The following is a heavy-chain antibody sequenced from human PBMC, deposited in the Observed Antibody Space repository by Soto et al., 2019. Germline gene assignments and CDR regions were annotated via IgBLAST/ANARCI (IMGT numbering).Heavy chain of an antibody. CDR3: AREFRIAAAGTGPGNWFDP. Sequence: SETLSLTCTVSGGSISSGGYYWSWIRQHPGKGLEWIGYIYYSGSTYYNPSLKSRVTISVDTSKNQFSLKLSSVTAADTAVYYCAREFRIAAAGTGPGNWFDPWGQGTLVTVSS. V-gene: IGHV4-31*03. J-gene: IGHJ5*02. D-gene: IGHD6-13*01. CDR2: IYYSGST. CDR1: GGSISSGGYY.